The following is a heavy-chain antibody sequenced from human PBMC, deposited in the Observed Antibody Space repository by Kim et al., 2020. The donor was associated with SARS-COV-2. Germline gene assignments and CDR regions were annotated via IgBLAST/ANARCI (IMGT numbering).Heavy chain of an antibody. Sequence: YYNPSRKGLVTISVNTSKTQFSLKLNSVTAADTAVYYCARRQYSSSPLDPWGQGTLVTVSS. J-gene: IGHJ5*02. D-gene: IGHD6-13*01. CDR3: ARRQYSSSPLDP. V-gene: IGHV4-39*01.